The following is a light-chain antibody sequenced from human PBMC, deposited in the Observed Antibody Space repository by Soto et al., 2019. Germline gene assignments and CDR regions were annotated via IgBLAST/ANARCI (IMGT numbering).Light chain of an antibody. J-gene: IGLJ1*01. V-gene: IGLV2-14*01. CDR1: ISYIRGYNY. CDR3: SSYTTSSTLV. CDR2: QVS. Sequence: QSSLTQPASVSRSPGQSITTSFTGTISYIRGYNYFSWYQQHPGKAHKLVIYQVSNRPSGVSNLFSGSKSGKTASLTISGLQAEDEADYYCSSYTTSSTLVFGAGTKVTVL.